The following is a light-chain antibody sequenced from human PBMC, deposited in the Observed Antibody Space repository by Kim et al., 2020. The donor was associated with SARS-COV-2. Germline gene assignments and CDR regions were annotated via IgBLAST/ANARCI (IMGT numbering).Light chain of an antibody. CDR3: SSYTSSSTVV. CDR2: DVS. V-gene: IGLV2-14*03. J-gene: IGLJ2*01. Sequence: QLVLTQPASVSGSPGQSITISCTGTSSDVGGYNYVSWYQQHPGKAPKLMIHDVSNRPSGVSNRFSGSKSGNTASLTISGLQAEDEADYYCSSYTSSSTVVCGGGTQLTVL. CDR1: SSDVGGYNY.